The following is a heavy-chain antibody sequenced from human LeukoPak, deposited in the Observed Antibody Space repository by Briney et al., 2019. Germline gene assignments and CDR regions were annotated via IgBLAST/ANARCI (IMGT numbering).Heavy chain of an antibody. CDR1: GFTFSSYA. Sequence: GGSLRLSCAASGFTFSSYAMHWARQAPGKGLEWVSGISWNSGSIGYADSVKGRFTISRDNAKNSLYLQMNSLRAEDMALYYCAKDISSSSWYGDAFDIWGQGTMVTVSS. CDR2: ISWNSGSI. J-gene: IGHJ3*02. CDR3: AKDISSSSWYGDAFDI. D-gene: IGHD6-13*01. V-gene: IGHV3-9*03.